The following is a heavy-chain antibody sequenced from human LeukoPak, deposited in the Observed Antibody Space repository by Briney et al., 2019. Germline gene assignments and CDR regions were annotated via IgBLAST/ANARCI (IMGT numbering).Heavy chain of an antibody. V-gene: IGHV3-20*04. CDR3: AVSPRDYYYYMDV. J-gene: IGHJ6*03. Sequence: GGSLRLSCAASGFTFDDYGMSWVRQAPGKGLEWVSGINWNGGSTGYADSVKGRFTISRDNAMNSLYLQMNSLRAEDTALYYCAVSPRDYYYYMDVWGKGTTVTVSS. CDR1: GFTFDDYG. CDR2: INWNGGST.